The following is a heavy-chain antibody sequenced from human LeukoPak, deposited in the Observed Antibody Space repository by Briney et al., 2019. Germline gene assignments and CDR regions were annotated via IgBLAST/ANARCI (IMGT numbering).Heavy chain of an antibody. CDR3: ARAVIYDILTGYWFDP. Sequence: ASVKVSCKASGYTFTSYYMHWVRQAPGQGLEWMGIINPSGGSTSYAQKFQGRVTMTTDTSTSTAYMELRSLRSDDTAVYYCARAVIYDILTGYWFDPWGQGTLVTVSS. D-gene: IGHD3-9*01. CDR2: INPSGGST. V-gene: IGHV1-46*01. CDR1: GYTFTSYY. J-gene: IGHJ5*02.